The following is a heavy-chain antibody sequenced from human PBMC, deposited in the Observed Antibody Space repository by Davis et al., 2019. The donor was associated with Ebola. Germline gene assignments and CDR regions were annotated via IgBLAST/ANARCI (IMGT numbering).Heavy chain of an antibody. J-gene: IGHJ2*01. CDR2: IYYIGST. Sequence: PSETLSLTCTVSGGSISSYHWNWIRQPPGKGLEWIGYIYYIGSTNYNPSLNSRVTISIDRSKNQFSLKLTSVTAADTAVYYCARSPVTTWDYYFDLWGRGTLVTVSS. CDR3: ARSPVTTWDYYFDL. D-gene: IGHD4-17*01. CDR1: GGSISSYH. V-gene: IGHV4-59*08.